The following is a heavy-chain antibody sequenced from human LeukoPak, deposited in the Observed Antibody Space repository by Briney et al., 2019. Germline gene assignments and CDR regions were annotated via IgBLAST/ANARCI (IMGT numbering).Heavy chain of an antibody. Sequence: KPSETLSLTCTVSGGSISSYYWSWIRQPPGKGLEWIGYIYYSGSTNYNPSLKSRVTISVDTSKNQFSLKLSSVTAADTAVYYCARALVGYSYGYRKGNWFDPWGQGTLVTVSS. D-gene: IGHD5-18*01. V-gene: IGHV4-59*01. CDR2: IYYSGST. CDR1: GGSISSYY. J-gene: IGHJ5*02. CDR3: ARALVGYSYGYRKGNWFDP.